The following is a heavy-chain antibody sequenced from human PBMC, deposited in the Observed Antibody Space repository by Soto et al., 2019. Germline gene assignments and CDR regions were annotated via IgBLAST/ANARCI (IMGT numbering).Heavy chain of an antibody. J-gene: IGHJ6*02. CDR2: IYPADSDT. D-gene: IGHD6-19*01. Sequence: GESLKISCKGSGYSFASQWIGWVRQRPGKGLEWMGNIYPADSDTRYSPAFQGRFTISRDNSKNTLYLQMNSLRAEDTAVYYCAKDDPYSSGWYTYYYYGVDVWGQGTTVTVSS. V-gene: IGHV5-51*01. CDR3: AKDDPYSSGWYTYYYYGVDV. CDR1: GYSFASQW.